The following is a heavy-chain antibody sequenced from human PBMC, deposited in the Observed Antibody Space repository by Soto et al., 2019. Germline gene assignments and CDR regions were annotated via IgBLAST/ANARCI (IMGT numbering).Heavy chain of an antibody. CDR1: GGSISSSSYY. V-gene: IGHV4-39*01. D-gene: IGHD2-2*02. Sequence: PSETLSLTCTVSGGSISSSSYYWGRLRQPPGKGLEWIGSIYYSGSTYYNPSLKSRVTISVDTSKNQLSLRLSPVTAADTAVYFCARHWAGYCSSTSCYKFDPWGLGALVTVSS. J-gene: IGHJ5*02. CDR3: ARHWAGYCSSTSCYKFDP. CDR2: IYYSGST.